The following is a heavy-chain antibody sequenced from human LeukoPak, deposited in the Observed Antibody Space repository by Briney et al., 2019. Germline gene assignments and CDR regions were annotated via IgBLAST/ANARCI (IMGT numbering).Heavy chain of an antibody. D-gene: IGHD2-15*01. Sequence: PGGSLRLSCAASGFTFSSYAMSWVRQAPGKGLEWVSAISGSGGSTYYADSVKGRLTISRDNSKNTLYLQMNNLRAEDTAVYYCAPRVVGSAPFDYWGQGTLVTVSS. CDR3: APRVVGSAPFDY. CDR2: ISGSGGST. V-gene: IGHV3-23*01. CDR1: GFTFSSYA. J-gene: IGHJ4*02.